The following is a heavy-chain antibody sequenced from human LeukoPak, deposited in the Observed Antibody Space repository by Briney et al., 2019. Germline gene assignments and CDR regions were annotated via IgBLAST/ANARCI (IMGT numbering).Heavy chain of an antibody. J-gene: IGHJ4*02. CDR2: IIPIFGTA. CDR1: GYTFTGYY. CDR3: ASSTQTMVRGVILPTC. Sequence: SVKVSCKASGYTFTGYYMHWVRQAPGQGLEWMGGIIPIFGTANYAQKFQGRVTITADESTSTAYMELSSLRSEDTAVYYCASSTQTMVRGVILPTCWGQGTLVTVSS. D-gene: IGHD3-10*01. V-gene: IGHV1-69*13.